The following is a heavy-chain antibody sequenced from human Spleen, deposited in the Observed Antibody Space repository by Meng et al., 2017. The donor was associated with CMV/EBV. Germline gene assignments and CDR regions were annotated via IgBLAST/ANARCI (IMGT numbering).Heavy chain of an antibody. CDR2: AYYRSQWNV. CDR3: ARDSSSLSFFYFGMDV. V-gene: IGHV6-1*01. D-gene: IGHD6-19*01. Sequence: SQTLSLTCATSGDTISTNSAAWNWIRQSPSRGLQWLGRAYYRSQWNVDYAASLKSRITVTPDTSKNQISLQVNSVTPDDTAVYYCARDSSSLSFFYFGMDVWGQGTTVTVSS. J-gene: IGHJ6*02. CDR1: GDTISTNSAA.